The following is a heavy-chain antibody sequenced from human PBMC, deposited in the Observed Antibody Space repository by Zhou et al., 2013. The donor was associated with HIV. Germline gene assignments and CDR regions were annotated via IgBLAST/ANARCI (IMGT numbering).Heavy chain of an antibody. CDR2: IIPFFGTP. D-gene: IGHD3-22*01. V-gene: IGHV1-69*12. CDR1: GGPFSTYA. CDR3: ARCYYDNRWVSTTS. Sequence: QVQLVQSGAEVKKPGASVKVSCKTSGGPFSTYAISWVRQAPGQGLEWMGGIIPFFGTPNYAQKFQGRVAITASESTSTAFMELSSLRSEDTAVYYCARCYYDNRWVSTTSGARGTRGH. J-gene: IGHJ4*02.